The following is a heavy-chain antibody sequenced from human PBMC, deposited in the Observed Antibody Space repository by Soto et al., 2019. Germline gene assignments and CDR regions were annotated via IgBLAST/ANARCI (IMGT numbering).Heavy chain of an antibody. J-gene: IGHJ3*02. V-gene: IGHV5-51*03. CDR2: IYPGDSDT. D-gene: IGHD3-10*01. Sequence: EVQLVQSGAEVKEPGESLKISCKGSGYSFGNYWIGWVRQMPGEGLEWMGIIYPGDSDTRYSPSFQGQVTISADKSITTAYLQWSILKASDTAMYYCARGALLWSGDRKYAFDIWGQGTMVTVSS. CDR1: GYSFGNYW. CDR3: ARGALLWSGDRKYAFDI.